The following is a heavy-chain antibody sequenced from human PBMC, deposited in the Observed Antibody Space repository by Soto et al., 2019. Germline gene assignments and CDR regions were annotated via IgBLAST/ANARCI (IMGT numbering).Heavy chain of an antibody. J-gene: IGHJ5*02. D-gene: IGHD3-3*01. Sequence: SETLSLTCTVSGGSISSSSYYWGWIRQPPGKGLEWIGSIYYSGSTYYNPSLKSRVTISVDTSKNQFSLKLSSVTAADTALYYCARQGNDFWRGYPETWFDPWGQRTRFSVCS. CDR1: GGSISSSSYY. CDR3: ARQGNDFWRGYPETWFDP. V-gene: IGHV4-39*01. CDR2: IYYSGST.